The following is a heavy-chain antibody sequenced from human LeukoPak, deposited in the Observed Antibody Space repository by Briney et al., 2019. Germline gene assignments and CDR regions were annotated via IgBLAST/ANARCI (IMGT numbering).Heavy chain of an antibody. D-gene: IGHD6-13*01. CDR3: ASLLEDSSSWYLGY. Sequence: GGALRLSCAASGFTFSSYSMNWVREAPGRGREWVSSISSGSSYIYYAELVKGRFTISRDHAKNSLYLQMNSLRAEDTAVYYCASLLEDSSSWYLGYWGQGTLVTVSS. CDR1: GFTFSSYS. CDR2: ISSGSSYI. J-gene: IGHJ4*02. V-gene: IGHV3-21*01.